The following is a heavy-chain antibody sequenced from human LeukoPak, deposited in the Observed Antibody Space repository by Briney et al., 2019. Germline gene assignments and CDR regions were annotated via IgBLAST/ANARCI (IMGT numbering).Heavy chain of an antibody. CDR3: ARDKSHRSDHCDY. D-gene: IGHD2-21*01. Sequence: PGGSLRLSCAAPGFTFSSYSMNWVRQAPGKGLEWVSSISSSSSYIYYADSVKGRFTISRDNAKNSLYLQMNSLRAEDTAVYYCARDKSHRSDHCDYWGQGTLVTVSS. CDR1: GFTFSSYS. J-gene: IGHJ4*02. CDR2: ISSSSSYI. V-gene: IGHV3-21*01.